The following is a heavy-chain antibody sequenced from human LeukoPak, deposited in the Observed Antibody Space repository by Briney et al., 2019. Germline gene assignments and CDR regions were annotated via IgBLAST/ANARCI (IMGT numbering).Heavy chain of an antibody. V-gene: IGHV3-23*01. CDR2: ISDSGGRT. CDR1: GITLSNYG. J-gene: IGHJ3*01. Sequence: GGSLRLSCAVSGITLSNYGMSWVRQAPGKGLEWVAGISDSGGRTNYADSVKGRFTISRDNPKNTLYLQMNSLRAEDTALYYCARGDYYGSQNYTFDVWGQGTMVTVSS. CDR3: ARGDYYGSQNYTFDV. D-gene: IGHD3-10*01.